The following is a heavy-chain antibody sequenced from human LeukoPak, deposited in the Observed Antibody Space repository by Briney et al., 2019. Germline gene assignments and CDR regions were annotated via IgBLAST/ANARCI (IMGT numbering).Heavy chain of an antibody. D-gene: IGHD3-22*01. CDR3: AKRFMVVVTQDDYVDY. J-gene: IGHJ4*02. Sequence: GGSLRLSCAASGFTFSSYAMSWVRQAPGKGLEWVSVISGSGGGTYYADSVKGRFTISRDNSKNTLYLQMNSLRAEDTAVYYCAKRFMVVVTQDDYVDYWGQGTLVTVSA. CDR1: GFTFSSYA. V-gene: IGHV3-23*01. CDR2: ISGSGGGT.